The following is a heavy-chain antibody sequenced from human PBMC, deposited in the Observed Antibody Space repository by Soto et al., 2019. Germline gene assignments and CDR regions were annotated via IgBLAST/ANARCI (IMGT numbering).Heavy chain of an antibody. CDR1: EFTFGNYA. CDR3: AKDASTGYADY. CDR2: ISTAGIT. J-gene: IGHJ4*02. V-gene: IGHV3-23*01. D-gene: IGHD3-9*01. Sequence: LRLSCGASEFTFGNYAMAWVRQAPGKGLEWVSTISTAGITHYADSVEGRFTISRDNSKSTLYLQMNSLTADDTAVYFCAKDASTGYADYWGQGTLVTVSS.